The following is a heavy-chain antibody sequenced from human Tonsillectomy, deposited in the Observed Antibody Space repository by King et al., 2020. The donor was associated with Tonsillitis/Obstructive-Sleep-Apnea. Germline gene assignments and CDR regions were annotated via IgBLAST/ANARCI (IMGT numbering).Heavy chain of an antibody. CDR3: AKDISPRGAGGLYYFDY. Sequence: QLVQSGGGWVQPGRSLRLSCAASGFRFDDYAMHWVRHAPGKGLEWVSGITWNSDATGYADSVEGRFTISRDNARNSLYLQMDSLRSEDTALYYCAKDISPRGAGGLYYFDYWGQGAPVTVSS. CDR2: ITWNSDAT. J-gene: IGHJ4*02. CDR1: GFRFDDYA. D-gene: IGHD3-10*01. V-gene: IGHV3-9*01.